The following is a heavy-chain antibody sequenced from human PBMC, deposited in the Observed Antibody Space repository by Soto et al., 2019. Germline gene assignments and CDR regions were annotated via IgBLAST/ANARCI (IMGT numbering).Heavy chain of an antibody. J-gene: IGHJ4*02. Sequence: EVRLVESGGGLVKAGGSLRLFCTASGFTFRNYNMNWVRQAPGKGLEWVSSISTGGAYMFYADSVKGRFTISRDNAQNSLVLQIDSPRAEDTAVYYCARDIASPGGDYFDSWGQGTLVTVSS. CDR2: ISTGGAYM. CDR1: GFTFRNYN. D-gene: IGHD2-21*01. CDR3: ARDIASPGGDYFDS. V-gene: IGHV3-21*06.